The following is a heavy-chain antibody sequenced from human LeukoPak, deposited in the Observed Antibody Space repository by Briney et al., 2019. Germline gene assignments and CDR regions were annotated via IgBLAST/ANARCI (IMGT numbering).Heavy chain of an antibody. D-gene: IGHD6-13*01. Sequence: ASLNVSCKPSGYTFTSYDINWVRQATGRGLDWMGGMNPNGGNTGYAQKGQDRVTITRNTSISPAGIDLGSLRSECAAVYYCARGGSSWYPDPFDIWGQGTMVTVSS. CDR3: ARGGSSWYPDPFDI. CDR1: GYTFTSYD. V-gene: IGHV1-8*01. CDR2: MNPNGGNT. J-gene: IGHJ3*02.